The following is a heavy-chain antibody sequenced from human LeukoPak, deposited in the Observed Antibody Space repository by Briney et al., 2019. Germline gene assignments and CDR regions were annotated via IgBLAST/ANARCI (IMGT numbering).Heavy chain of an antibody. Sequence: PSETPSLTCTVSGDSISGYYWAWIRQPAGKGLEWIGHVYTTGYTDYNPSLQSRVTISLDKSSNRLSLSLNSVTAADTAVYYCARDYKFPPADSSYYFHMDVWGKGTKVTVSS. CDR3: ARDYKFPPADSSYYFHMDV. J-gene: IGHJ6*03. CDR1: GDSISGYY. D-gene: IGHD5-24*01. V-gene: IGHV4-4*07. CDR2: VYTTGYT.